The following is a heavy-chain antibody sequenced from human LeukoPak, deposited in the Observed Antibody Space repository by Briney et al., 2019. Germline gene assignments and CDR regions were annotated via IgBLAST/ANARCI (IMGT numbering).Heavy chain of an antibody. Sequence: SETLSLTCSVSGASINSYYWNWIRQPPGKGLEWIGNTYSSGSTNYNPSLKSRVTISLDTSKNQFSLKMSSVTAADAAVYYCAKDWELGSWGQGTLVTVSS. CDR3: AKDWELGS. D-gene: IGHD1-26*01. V-gene: IGHV4-59*01. J-gene: IGHJ5*02. CDR2: TYSSGST. CDR1: GASINSYY.